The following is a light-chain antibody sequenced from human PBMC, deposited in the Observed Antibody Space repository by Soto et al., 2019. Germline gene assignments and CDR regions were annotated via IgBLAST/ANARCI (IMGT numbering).Light chain of an antibody. Sequence: EIVLTQSPGTLSLSPGERATLSCRASQSVRSNYLAWYQQKPGQAPRLLIFAASSRASDIPDRFSGSASGTDFTLTINRLEPEDFAVYYCQLYGISPHFGQGTRLEIK. CDR1: QSVRSNY. J-gene: IGKJ5*01. CDR3: QLYGISPH. CDR2: AAS. V-gene: IGKV3-20*01.